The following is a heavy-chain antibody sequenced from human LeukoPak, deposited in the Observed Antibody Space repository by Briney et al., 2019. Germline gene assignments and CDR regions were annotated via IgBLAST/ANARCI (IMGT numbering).Heavy chain of an antibody. J-gene: IGHJ3*02. CDR1: GFIFSSYF. V-gene: IGHV3-30*18. CDR2: ISSDGSNK. D-gene: IGHD3-10*01. Sequence: PGGSLRLSCAASGFIFSSYFMYWVRQAPGKGLEWVAVISSDGSNKYYEDSVKGRFTISRDNSKNTLNMQMNSLRVEDTAVYFCAKGKWGDYYPHDAFDIWGQGTMVTVSS. CDR3: AKGKWGDYYPHDAFDI.